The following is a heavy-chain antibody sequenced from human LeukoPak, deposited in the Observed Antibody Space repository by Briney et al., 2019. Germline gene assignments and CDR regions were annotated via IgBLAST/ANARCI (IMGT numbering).Heavy chain of an antibody. CDR3: ARFAYCGGHCWYYFDY. D-gene: IGHD2-21*02. CDR1: GGSISSSSYY. Sequence: SETLSLTCTVSGGSISSSSYYWGWIRQPPGKGLEWIGSIYYSGSTYYNPSLKSRVTISVDTSKNQFSLKLSSVTAADTAVYYCARFAYCGGHCWYYFDYWGQGSLVTVSS. V-gene: IGHV4-39*07. CDR2: IYYSGST. J-gene: IGHJ4*02.